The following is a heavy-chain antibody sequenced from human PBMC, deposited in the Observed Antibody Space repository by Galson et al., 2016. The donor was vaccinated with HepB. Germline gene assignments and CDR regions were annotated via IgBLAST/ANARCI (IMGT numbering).Heavy chain of an antibody. CDR1: SFTFSGSI. J-gene: IGHJ4*02. V-gene: IGHV3-73*01. CDR3: ACPPHDYGDVLDY. D-gene: IGHD4/OR15-4a*01. CDR2: IRSKTNNYAT. Sequence: SLRLSCAASSFTFSGSILNWVRQASGKGLEWIGHIRSKTNNYATAYAASVKGRFTISRDDSKNTAYLQMNNLKTEDTALYYCACPPHDYGDVLDYWGPGTLVTVSS.